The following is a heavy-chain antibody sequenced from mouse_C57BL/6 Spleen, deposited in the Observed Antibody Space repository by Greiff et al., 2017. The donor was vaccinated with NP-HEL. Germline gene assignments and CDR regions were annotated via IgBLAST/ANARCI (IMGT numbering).Heavy chain of an antibody. CDR1: GYTFTSYW. V-gene: IGHV1-52*01. Sequence: QVQLKESGAELVRPGSSVKLSCKASGYTFTSYWMHWVKQRPIQGLEWIGNIDPSDSETHYNQKFKDKATLTVDKSSSTAYMQLSSLTSEDSAVYYCARVYGSSSYAMDYWGQGTSVTVSS. CDR3: ARVYGSSSYAMDY. CDR2: IDPSDSET. J-gene: IGHJ4*01. D-gene: IGHD1-1*01.